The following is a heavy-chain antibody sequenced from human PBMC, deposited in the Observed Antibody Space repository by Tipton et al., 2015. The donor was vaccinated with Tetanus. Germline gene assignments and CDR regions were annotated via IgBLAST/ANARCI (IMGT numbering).Heavy chain of an antibody. CDR3: AKADYYDSSGYFFDY. J-gene: IGHJ4*02. V-gene: IGHV3-30*18. D-gene: IGHD3-22*01. CDR1: GFNFSSYG. CDR2: ISYDGSNK. Sequence: SLRLSCAASGFNFSSYGMHWVRQAPGKGLEWVAVISYDGSNKYYADSVKGRFTISRDNSKNTLYLQMNSLRAEDTAVYYCAKADYYDSSGYFFDYWGQGTLVTVSS.